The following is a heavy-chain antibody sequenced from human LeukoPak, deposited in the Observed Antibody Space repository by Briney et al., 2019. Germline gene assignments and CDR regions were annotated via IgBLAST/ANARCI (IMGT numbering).Heavy chain of an antibody. D-gene: IGHD3-22*01. J-gene: IGHJ4*02. CDR3: ATDSSGYLFDY. Sequence: GGSLRLSCAASGFTFSSYGMHWVRQAPGKGLEWVADISYDGSNKYYADSVKGRFTISRDNSKNTLYLQMNSRRAEDTAVYYCATDSSGYLFDYWGQGTLVTVSS. CDR2: ISYDGSNK. V-gene: IGHV3-30*03. CDR1: GFTFSSYG.